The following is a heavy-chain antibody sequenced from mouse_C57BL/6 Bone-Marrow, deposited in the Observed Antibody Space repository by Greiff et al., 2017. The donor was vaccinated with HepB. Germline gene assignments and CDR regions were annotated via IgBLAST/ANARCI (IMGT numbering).Heavy chain of an antibody. CDR1: GYTFTSYW. CDR2: IDPSDSYT. Sequence: QVQLQQPGAELVRPGTSVKLSCKASGYTFTSYWMHWVKQRPGQGLEWIGVIDPSDSYTNYNQKFKGKATLTVDTSSSTAYMQLSSLTSEDAEVYYCARRGYGSSYPDYWGQGTTLTVSS. CDR3: ARRGYGSSYPDY. J-gene: IGHJ2*01. D-gene: IGHD1-1*01. V-gene: IGHV1-59*01.